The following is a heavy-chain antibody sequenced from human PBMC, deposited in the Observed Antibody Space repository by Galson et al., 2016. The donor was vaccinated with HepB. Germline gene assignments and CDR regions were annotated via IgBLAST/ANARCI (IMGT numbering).Heavy chain of an antibody. J-gene: IGHJ4*02. CDR2: ISGSGGSA. CDR1: GFNFRNYA. D-gene: IGHD4-11*01. V-gene: IGHV3-23*01. Sequence: SLRLSCAPSGFNFRNYAMSWVRQAPGKGLEWVSSISGSGGSAYYADSVKGRFTISRDNSNNTLYLQMNSLSAEDTAIYYCAKFHYVTTINTHFDCWGQGTLVTASS. CDR3: AKFHYVTTINTHFDC.